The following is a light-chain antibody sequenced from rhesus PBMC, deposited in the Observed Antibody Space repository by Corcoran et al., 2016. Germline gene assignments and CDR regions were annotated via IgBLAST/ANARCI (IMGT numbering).Light chain of an antibody. CDR2: GTS. Sequence: EIVMTQSPATLSLSPGERATLSCRASQSVSSNLAWYQQTPGQAPSLLIYGTSNRDTDNPYRFSGSGSGTDFTLTISSLEPEDFAVYYCQQFNNWTLTFGGGTKVEIK. V-gene: IGKV3-42*03. CDR3: QQFNNWTLT. CDR1: QSVSSN. J-gene: IGKJ4*01.